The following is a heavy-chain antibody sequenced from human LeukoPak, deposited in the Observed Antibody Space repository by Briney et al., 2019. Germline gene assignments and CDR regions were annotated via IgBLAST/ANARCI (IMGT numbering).Heavy chain of an antibody. CDR2: ISFDGSNE. V-gene: IGHV3-30*18. CDR1: GFTFSSYG. Sequence: GRSLRLSCAASGFTFSSYGMHWARQAPGKGLEWVALISFDGSNENYADSVKGRFTISRDNSKNTLYLQMNSLRAEDTAVYYCAKDDSSSWLFDYWGQGTLVTVSS. D-gene: IGHD6-13*01. J-gene: IGHJ4*02. CDR3: AKDDSSSWLFDY.